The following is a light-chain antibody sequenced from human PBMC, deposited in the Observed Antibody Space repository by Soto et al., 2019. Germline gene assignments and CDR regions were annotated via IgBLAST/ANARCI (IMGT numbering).Light chain of an antibody. CDR2: GAS. J-gene: IGKJ1*01. Sequence: EIVMTQSPATLSVSPGERATLSCRASQSVSSKLAWYQQKPGQAPRVLIYGASTRATGIPARFSGSGSGTEFTLSISSLQSEDFAVYYCQHYNDWPPTWTFGKGTRVYIK. V-gene: IGKV3-15*01. CDR3: QHYNDWPPTWT. CDR1: QSVSSK.